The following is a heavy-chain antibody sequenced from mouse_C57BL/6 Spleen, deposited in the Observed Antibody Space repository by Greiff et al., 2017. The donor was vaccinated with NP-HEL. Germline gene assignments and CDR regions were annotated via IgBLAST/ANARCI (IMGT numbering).Heavy chain of an antibody. CDR2: IYPGSGST. Sequence: QVQLQHSGAELVKPGASVKMSCKASGYTFTSYWITWVKQRPGQGLEWIGDIYPGSGSTNYHETFKSKATLTVDTSSSTPYMQLSSLTSEDSAVYYCARGCGDWYFDVWGTGTTVTVSS. J-gene: IGHJ1*03. V-gene: IGHV1-55*01. CDR3: ARGCGDWYFDV. CDR1: GYTFTSYW. D-gene: IGHD3-3*01.